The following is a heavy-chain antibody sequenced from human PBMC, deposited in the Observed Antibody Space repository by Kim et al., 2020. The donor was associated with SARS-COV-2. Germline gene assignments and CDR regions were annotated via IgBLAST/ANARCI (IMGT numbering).Heavy chain of an antibody. V-gene: IGHV4-34*01. CDR3: ARGSKGGGSYLNY. Sequence: YHPALLSRVTISVDPSKSQFSLKLNSVTAADTAVYYCARGSKGGGSYLNYWGRGTLVTVSS. J-gene: IGHJ4*01. D-gene: IGHD3-16*01.